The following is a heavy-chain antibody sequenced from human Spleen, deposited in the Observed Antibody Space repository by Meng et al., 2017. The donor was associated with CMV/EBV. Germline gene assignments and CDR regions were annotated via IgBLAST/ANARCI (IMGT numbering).Heavy chain of an antibody. V-gene: IGHV4-30-4*01. Sequence: QVHLQESGHGLVTPSLTLSLTSPVSGGSISSSNYYWSWIRQPPGKGLEWSGHIYNSGSTYYNPSLKSRITISVDTSKNQFSLKLSSVTAADTAVYYCARGQKGYFDLWGRGALVTVSS. CDR1: GGSISSSNYY. CDR3: ARGQKGYFDL. J-gene: IGHJ2*01. CDR2: IYNSGST.